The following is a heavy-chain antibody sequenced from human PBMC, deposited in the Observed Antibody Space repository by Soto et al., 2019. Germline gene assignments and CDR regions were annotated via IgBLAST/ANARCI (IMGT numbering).Heavy chain of an antibody. V-gene: IGHV3-30*18. CDR1: GFTFSSYG. Sequence: PGGSLRLSCAASGFTFSSYGMHWVRQAPGKGLEWVAVISYDGSNKYYADSVKGRFTISRDNSKNTLYLQMNSLRAEDTAVYYCAKDQAVLSSGYYGCPDYWGQGTLVTVSS. CDR3: AKDQAVLSSGYYGCPDY. J-gene: IGHJ4*02. CDR2: ISYDGSNK. D-gene: IGHD3-22*01.